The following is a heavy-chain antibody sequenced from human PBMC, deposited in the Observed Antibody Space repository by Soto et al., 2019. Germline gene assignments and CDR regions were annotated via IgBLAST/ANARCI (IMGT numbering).Heavy chain of an antibody. J-gene: IGHJ6*02. D-gene: IGHD3-3*01. Sequence: SETLSLTCTVSGGSVSSESHYWSWIRQTPGKGLEWIGYIYYTGSTNYNPSLKGRVTMSVDTSRDQVSLRLRSVTRSDTAVYYCARDQHDFGSGSYYCAMEAWGQGTRGTVSS. CDR3: ARDQHDFGSGSYYCAMEA. V-gene: IGHV4-61*01. CDR2: IYYTGST. CDR1: GGSVSSESHY.